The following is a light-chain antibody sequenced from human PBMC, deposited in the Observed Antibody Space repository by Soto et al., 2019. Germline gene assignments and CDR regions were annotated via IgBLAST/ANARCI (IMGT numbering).Light chain of an antibody. Sequence: QLVLTQPPSASASLGASVTLTCTLSSGYSNYKVDWYQQRPGKGPRFVMRVGTGEIVGSKGDGIPDRFSVLGSGLNRYLTIKNIQEEDESDYHCGTDHGGGSNFVWIFGGGTQLTVL. V-gene: IGLV9-49*01. J-gene: IGLJ2*01. CDR3: GTDHGGGSNFVWI. CDR2: VGTGEIVG. CDR1: SGYSNYK.